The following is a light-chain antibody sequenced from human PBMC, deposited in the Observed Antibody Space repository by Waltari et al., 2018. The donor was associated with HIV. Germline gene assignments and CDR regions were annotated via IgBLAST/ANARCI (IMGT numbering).Light chain of an antibody. Sequence: QSVVTQPPSASGTPGQNISISCSGDISNLGGNFVYWYQQRPGTAPRLLIYRNDQRPSGFPDRFSGAKSATSASLAISGLRSEDEADYHCSTWDNSLSHWVFGGGTKVTVL. CDR2: RND. CDR1: ISNLGGNF. V-gene: IGLV1-47*01. J-gene: IGLJ3*02. CDR3: STWDNSLSHWV.